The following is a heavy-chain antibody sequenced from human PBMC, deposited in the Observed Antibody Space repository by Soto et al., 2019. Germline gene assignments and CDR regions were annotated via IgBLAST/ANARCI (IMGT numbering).Heavy chain of an antibody. CDR1: GYTFTSYD. J-gene: IGHJ4*02. CDR2: MNPNSGNT. CDR3: ARGGSVVVPAARPYYFDY. D-gene: IGHD2-2*01. Sequence: QVQLVQSGAEVKKPGASVKVSCKASGYTFTSYDINWVRQATGQGLEWMGWMNPNSGNTGYAQKFQGRVTMTRNTSISTAYMELSSLRSEDTAVYYCARGGSVVVPAARPYYFDYWGQGTLVTVSS. V-gene: IGHV1-8*01.